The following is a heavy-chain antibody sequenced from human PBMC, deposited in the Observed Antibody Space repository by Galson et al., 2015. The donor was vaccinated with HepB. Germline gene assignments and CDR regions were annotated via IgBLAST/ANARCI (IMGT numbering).Heavy chain of an antibody. D-gene: IGHD6-19*01. CDR1: GFTFSRYG. Sequence: SLRLSCATSGFTFSRYGIHWVRQAPGKGLEWVAVVSYDGNDQYYADFVEGRFTISKDNSKNTLYLQMNSLRAEDTAMYYCAKDSGSGWYPAYWGQGTLVTVSP. J-gene: IGHJ4*02. CDR3: AKDSGSGWYPAY. CDR2: VSYDGNDQ. V-gene: IGHV3-30*18.